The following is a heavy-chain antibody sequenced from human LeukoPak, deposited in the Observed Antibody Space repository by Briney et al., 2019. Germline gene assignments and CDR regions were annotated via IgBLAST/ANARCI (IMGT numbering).Heavy chain of an antibody. V-gene: IGHV4-59*01. D-gene: IGHD5-18*01. Sequence: SETLSLTCTVSGGSISSYYWSWIRQPPGKGLEWIGYIYYSGSTNYNPSLKSRVTISVDTSKNQFSLKLNSVTAADTAVYYCARVRGADTVILRYFDYWGQGTLVTVSS. CDR3: ARVRGADTVILRYFDY. J-gene: IGHJ4*02. CDR2: IYYSGST. CDR1: GGSISSYY.